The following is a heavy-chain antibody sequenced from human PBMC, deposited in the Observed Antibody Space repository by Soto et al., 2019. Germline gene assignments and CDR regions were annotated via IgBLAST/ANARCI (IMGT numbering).Heavy chain of an antibody. CDR2: ITNTGSST. CDR3: AKDRLAGNFDY. V-gene: IGHV3-23*01. Sequence: PGGSLRLSCAAAGVTCSNYGVHWVRQAPGKGLEWVATITNTGSSTYYADSVKGRFTISRDNSKNTLYLQMSSLRVEDTAVYYCAKDRLAGNFDYWGQGTQVTVSS. J-gene: IGHJ4*02. CDR1: GVTCSNYG.